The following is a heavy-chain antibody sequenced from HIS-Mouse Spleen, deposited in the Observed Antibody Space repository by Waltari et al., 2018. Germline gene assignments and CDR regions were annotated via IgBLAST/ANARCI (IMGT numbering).Heavy chain of an antibody. J-gene: IGHJ3*02. CDR2: IYYSGST. CDR3: ARAPTGFLEWFDAFDI. V-gene: IGHV4-39*07. D-gene: IGHD3-3*01. CDR1: GGSISSSSYY. Sequence: QLQLQESGPGLVKPSETLSLTCTVSGGSISSSSYYWGWIRQPPGKGLGWIGSIYYSGSTYYNPSLKSRDTISVDTSKNQFARRLSSVTAAYTAVYYCARAPTGFLEWFDAFDIWGQGTMVTVSS.